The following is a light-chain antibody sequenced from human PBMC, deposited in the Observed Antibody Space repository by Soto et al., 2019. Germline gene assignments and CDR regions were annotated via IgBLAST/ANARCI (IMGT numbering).Light chain of an antibody. CDR1: QSINSW. V-gene: IGKV1-12*01. J-gene: IGKJ3*01. Sequence: DVQMTQSPSSVSASVGDRVTITCRASQSINSWLAWYQQKPGKAPNLLIYAASTLQSGVPSRFSGSGSGTDFTLTISSLQAEDFATYFCQQANTPPYPFGPGTKVEI. CDR2: AAS. CDR3: QQANTPPYP.